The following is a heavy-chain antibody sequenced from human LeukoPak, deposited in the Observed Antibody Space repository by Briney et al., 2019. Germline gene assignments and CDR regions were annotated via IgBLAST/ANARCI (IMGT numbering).Heavy chain of an antibody. D-gene: IGHD3-10*01. CDR3: ARQGSGTPDY. CDR2: ITSTASAI. V-gene: IGHV3-48*01. CDR1: GFTFSSYS. Sequence: GGSLRLSCAASGFTFSSYSVNWVRQAPGKGLECVSHITSTASAIYYADSVRGRFTMSRDNARNTVYLQMNSLRVEDTAVYYCARQGSGTPDYWGQGTLVTVSS. J-gene: IGHJ4*02.